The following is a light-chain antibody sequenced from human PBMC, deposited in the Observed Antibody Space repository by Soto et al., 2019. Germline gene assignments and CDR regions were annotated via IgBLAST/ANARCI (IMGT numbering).Light chain of an antibody. CDR1: QTVSNN. CDR2: FAS. CDR3: QQYNQWPLT. V-gene: IGKV3-15*01. Sequence: EIVMTQSPATLSVSPGEKATLSCRASQTVSNNLAWYQQKPVQAPRLLIYFASTRATRIPARFSGSGSGTEFTLTISSLQSEDFAVYYCQQYNQWPLTFGGGTKAETK. J-gene: IGKJ4*01.